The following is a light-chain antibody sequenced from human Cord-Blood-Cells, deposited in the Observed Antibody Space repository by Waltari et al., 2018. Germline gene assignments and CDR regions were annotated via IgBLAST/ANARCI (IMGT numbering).Light chain of an antibody. V-gene: IGLV2-23*02. J-gene: IGLJ1*01. CDR1: SSDVGSYNL. Sequence: QSALTQPAPVSGSPGQSIAISCTGTSSDVGSYNLVSWYQQHPGKAPKLLIYEVSKRPSGVSYRFSGSKSGNTASLTISGLQAEDEADYYCCSYAGSSYVFGTGTKVTVL. CDR3: CSYAGSSYV. CDR2: EVS.